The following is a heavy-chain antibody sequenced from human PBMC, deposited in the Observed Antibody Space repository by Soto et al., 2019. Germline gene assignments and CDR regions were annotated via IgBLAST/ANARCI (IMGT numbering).Heavy chain of an antibody. Sequence: SETLSLTCTVSGASVSSSTYYWGWVRQPPGKGLEWIGSVYRSGGTYYSPSLKSRVAISVDTSKNQFSLKLDSVTAADTAVYYCARDLPTSDYYYGMDVWGQGTTVTVSS. D-gene: IGHD3-16*01. CDR3: ARDLPTSDYYYGMDV. V-gene: IGHV4-39*07. J-gene: IGHJ6*02. CDR2: VYRSGGT. CDR1: GASVSSSTYY.